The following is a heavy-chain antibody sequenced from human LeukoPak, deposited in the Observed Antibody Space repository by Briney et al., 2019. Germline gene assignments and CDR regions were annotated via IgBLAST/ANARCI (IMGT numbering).Heavy chain of an antibody. V-gene: IGHV3-23*01. D-gene: IGHD3-22*01. CDR1: GYTFTSYG. Sequence: SCKASGYTFTSYGISWVRQAPGKGLEWVSAISGSGGSTYYADSVKGRFTISRDNFKNTLYLQMNSLRAEDTAVYYCAKDLTEGIVVVIPGDYWGQGTLVTVSS. CDR2: ISGSGGST. CDR3: AKDLTEGIVVVIPGDY. J-gene: IGHJ4*02.